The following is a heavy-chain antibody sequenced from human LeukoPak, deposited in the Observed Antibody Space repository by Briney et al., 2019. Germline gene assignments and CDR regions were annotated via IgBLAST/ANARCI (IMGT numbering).Heavy chain of an antibody. CDR3: ATSGYSDSGYFDC. V-gene: IGHV1-2*02. CDR1: GYTFTGYY. Sequence: ASVKVSCKASGYTFTGYYMHWVRQAPGQGLEWMGWLNPNSGGTNYAQKLQGRVTMTRDTSISTAYMELNRLRSDDTAVYYCATSGYSDSGYFDCWGQGALVTVSS. CDR2: LNPNSGGT. J-gene: IGHJ4*02. D-gene: IGHD5-12*01.